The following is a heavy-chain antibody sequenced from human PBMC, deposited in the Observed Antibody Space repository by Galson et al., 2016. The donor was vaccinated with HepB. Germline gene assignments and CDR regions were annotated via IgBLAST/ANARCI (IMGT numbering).Heavy chain of an antibody. Sequence: SLRLSCAASGVTLGDYGMNWVRQTPGKGLEWVAAISPSGDRRLYADFVKGRFTISRDNSKNTLSLAMDRLRVEDTALYYCAGTYWGRGTLVTVSS. J-gene: IGHJ4*02. CDR1: GVTLGDYG. D-gene: IGHD1-1*01. V-gene: IGHV3-23*01. CDR3: AGTY. CDR2: ISPSGDRR.